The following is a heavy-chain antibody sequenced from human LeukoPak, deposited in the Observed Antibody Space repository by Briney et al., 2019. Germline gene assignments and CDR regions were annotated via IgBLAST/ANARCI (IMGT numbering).Heavy chain of an antibody. CDR1: GFTLSDYE. V-gene: IGHV3-48*03. D-gene: IGHD3-3*01. J-gene: IGHJ5*02. CDR3: ARLSVSITRRFDL. Sequence: GGSLRLSCAPSGFTLSDYEMTWVRLTPGKGLQWISYISKGGATVLYAESVKGRFTISRDNANSSLYLQMNSLRAEDTAVYFCARLSVSITRRFDLWGQGTFVTVSS. CDR2: ISKGGATV.